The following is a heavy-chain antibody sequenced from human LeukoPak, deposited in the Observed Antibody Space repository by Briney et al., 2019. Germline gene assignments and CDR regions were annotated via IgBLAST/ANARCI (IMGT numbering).Heavy chain of an antibody. CDR2: IYYSGST. Sequence: TASETLSLTCTVSGGSISSYYWSWIRQPPGKGLEWIGYIYYSGSTNYNPSLKSRVTISVDTSKNQFSLKLSSVTAADTAVYYCARESSSSPCYYYMAGGGKGTTVTVPS. CDR3: ARESSSSPCYYYMAG. D-gene: IGHD6-6*01. V-gene: IGHV4-59*01. J-gene: IGHJ6*03. CDR1: GGSISSYY.